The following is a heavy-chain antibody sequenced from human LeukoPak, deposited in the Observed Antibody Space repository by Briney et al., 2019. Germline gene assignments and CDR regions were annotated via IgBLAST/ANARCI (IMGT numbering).Heavy chain of an antibody. CDR2: IYHSGST. V-gene: IGHV4-38-2*02. CDR3: ARDRGDGYNFAY. Sequence: SETLSLTCTVSGYSISSGYYWGWIRQPPGKGLEWIGSIYHSGSTYYNPSLKSRVTISVDTSKNQFSLKLSSVTAADTAVYYRARDRGDGYNFAYWGQGTLVTVSS. CDR1: GYSISSGYY. D-gene: IGHD5-24*01. J-gene: IGHJ4*02.